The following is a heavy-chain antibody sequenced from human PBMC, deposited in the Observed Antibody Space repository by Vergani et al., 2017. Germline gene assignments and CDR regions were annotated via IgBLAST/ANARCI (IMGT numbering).Heavy chain of an antibody. D-gene: IGHD1-26*01. Sequence: QVQLQQWGAGLLKPSETLSLTCAVYGGSFSGYYWSWIRQPPGKGLEWIGEINHSGSTNYNPSLKSRVTISVDTSKNQFSLKLSSVTAADTAVYYCARDGMGATDSDYWGQGTLVTVSS. J-gene: IGHJ4*02. CDR1: GGSFSGYY. CDR3: ARDGMGATDSDY. CDR2: INHSGST. V-gene: IGHV4-34*01.